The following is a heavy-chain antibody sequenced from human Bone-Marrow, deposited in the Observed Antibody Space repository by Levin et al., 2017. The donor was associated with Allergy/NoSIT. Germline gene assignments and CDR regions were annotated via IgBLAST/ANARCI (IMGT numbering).Heavy chain of an antibody. V-gene: IGHV3-33*01. CDR1: GFTFSSYG. CDR2: IWYDGSNK. D-gene: IGHD5-12*01. CDR3: ARDSEVVTISEGWFDP. J-gene: IGHJ5*02. Sequence: GGSLRLSCAASGFTFSSYGMHWVRQAPGKGLEWVAVIWYDGSNKYYADSVKGRFTISRDNSKNTLYLQMNSLRAEDTAVYYCARDSEVVTISEGWFDPWGQGTLVTVSS.